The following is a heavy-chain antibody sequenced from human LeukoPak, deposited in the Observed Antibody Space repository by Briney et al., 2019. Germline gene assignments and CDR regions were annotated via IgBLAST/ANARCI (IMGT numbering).Heavy chain of an antibody. CDR2: ISSSSSYI. Sequence: PGGSLRLSCAASGFTFSSYSMNWVRQAPGKGLEWVSSISSSSSYIYYADSVKGRFTISRDNAKNSLYLQMNSLRAEDTAVYYCAKTRDSTYYGEYYFDYWGQGTLVTVSS. V-gene: IGHV3-21*01. J-gene: IGHJ4*02. D-gene: IGHD2-2*01. CDR1: GFTFSSYS. CDR3: AKTRDSTYYGEYYFDY.